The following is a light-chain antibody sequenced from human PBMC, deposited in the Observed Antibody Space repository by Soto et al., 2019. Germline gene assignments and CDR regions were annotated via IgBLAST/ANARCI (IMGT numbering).Light chain of an antibody. J-gene: IGKJ4*01. CDR3: HYYGGSPT. CDR1: QTFVSTY. CDR2: DAS. V-gene: IGKV3-20*01. Sequence: EPVLTQSPGTLSLSPGHRATLSCRASQTFVSTYLAWYQQKPGQAPRLLIYDASNRATGIPDRFSGSGSGPDFTLTISRLEPEDFAVYYCHYYGGSPTFGGGTKVDIK.